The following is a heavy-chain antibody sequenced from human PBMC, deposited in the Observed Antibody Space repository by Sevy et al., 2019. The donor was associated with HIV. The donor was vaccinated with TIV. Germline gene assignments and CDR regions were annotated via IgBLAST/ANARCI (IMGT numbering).Heavy chain of an antibody. J-gene: IGHJ6*02. CDR1: GFSFSNYW. V-gene: IGHV3-7*03. D-gene: IGHD2-2*01. CDR3: ARDCSSTTCLWGMDV. CDR2: IKLDGSEK. Sequence: GGSLKLSCAASGFSFSNYWMSWVRQAPGKGLEWVANIKLDGSEKYYVDSVKGRFTISRDNAKKSLYLQMNSLRTEDTAVYYCARDCSSTTCLWGMDVWGQGNTVNGSS.